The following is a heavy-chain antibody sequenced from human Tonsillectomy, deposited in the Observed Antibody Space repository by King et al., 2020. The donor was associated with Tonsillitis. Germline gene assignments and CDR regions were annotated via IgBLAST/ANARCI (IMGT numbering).Heavy chain of an antibody. CDR1: GFTFSDYD. Sequence: GQLVQSGGGLVQTGGSLRLSCAASGFTFSDYDLTWVRQAPGKGLEWLSYISSSGSVIYYADSVEGRFTISRDNAKNSLYLQMNSLRAEDAAVYFCARVLSIQLWNPKSLDYWGQGTLVTVSS. V-gene: IGHV3-48*03. D-gene: IGHD5-18*01. CDR3: ARVLSIQLWNPKSLDY. J-gene: IGHJ4*02. CDR2: ISSSGSVI.